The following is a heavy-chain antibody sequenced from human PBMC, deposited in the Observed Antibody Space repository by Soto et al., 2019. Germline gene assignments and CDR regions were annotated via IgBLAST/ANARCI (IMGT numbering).Heavy chain of an antibody. CDR1: GYTFTSYG. D-gene: IGHD1-1*01. J-gene: IGHJ4*02. CDR2: ISAYNVNR. Sequence: QVQLVQSGAEVKKPGASVKVSCRASGYTFTSYGISWVRQAPGQGLEWMGWISAYNVNRNYAQKLQGRVTLTTDTSTSTAYMKLRSLRSDDTAVYYCARDQGYKYGAFYFDYWGQGTLVTVSS. CDR3: ARDQGYKYGAFYFDY. V-gene: IGHV1-18*01.